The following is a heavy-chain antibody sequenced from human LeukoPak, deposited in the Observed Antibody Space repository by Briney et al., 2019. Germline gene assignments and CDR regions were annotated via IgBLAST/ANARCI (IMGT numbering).Heavy chain of an antibody. D-gene: IGHD5-18*01. CDR1: GGSISSYY. Sequence: PSETLSLTCTVSGGSISSYYWSWIRQPAGKGLEWIGRIYTSGSTNYDPSLKSRVTMPVDTSKNQFSLKLRSVTAADTAVYYCARGSGYTYGYLFDSWGQGTLVPVSS. J-gene: IGHJ4*02. V-gene: IGHV4-4*07. CDR3: ARGSGYTYGYLFDS. CDR2: IYTSGST.